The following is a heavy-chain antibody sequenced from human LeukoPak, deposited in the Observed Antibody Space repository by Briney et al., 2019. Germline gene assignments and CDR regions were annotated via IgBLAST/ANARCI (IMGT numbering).Heavy chain of an antibody. CDR2: IIPIFGTA. J-gene: IGHJ4*02. CDR3: ARGRDIVVVPAAKYYFDY. Sequence: GASVKVSCKASGGIFSSYAISWVRQAPGQGLEWMGGIIPIFGTANYAQKFQGRVTITTDESTSTAYMELSSLRSEDTAVYYCARGRDIVVVPAAKYYFDYWGQGTLVTVSS. D-gene: IGHD2-2*01. V-gene: IGHV1-69*05. CDR1: GGIFSSYA.